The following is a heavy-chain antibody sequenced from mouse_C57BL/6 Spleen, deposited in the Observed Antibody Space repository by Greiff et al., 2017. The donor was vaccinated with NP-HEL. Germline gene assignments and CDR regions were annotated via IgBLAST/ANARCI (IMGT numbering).Heavy chain of an antibody. Sequence: QVQLKQPGAELVKPGASVKLSCKASGYTFTSYWMQWVKQRPGQGLEWIGEIDPSDSYTNYNQKFKGKATLTVDTSSSTAYMQLSSLTSEDSAVYYCARRKSTTDYWGQGTTLTVSS. D-gene: IGHD1-1*01. CDR2: IDPSDSYT. CDR1: GYTFTSYW. V-gene: IGHV1-50*01. J-gene: IGHJ2*01. CDR3: ARRKSTTDY.